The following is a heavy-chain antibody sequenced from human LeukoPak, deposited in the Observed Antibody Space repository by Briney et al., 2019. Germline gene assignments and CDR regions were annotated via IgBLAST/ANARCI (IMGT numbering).Heavy chain of an antibody. V-gene: IGHV3-21*01. CDR3: ARDDYSDSSGYYSPSAFDI. D-gene: IGHD3-22*01. Sequence: GGSLRLSCAASGFTFSSYSMNWVRQAPGKGLEWVSSISSSSSYIYYADSVKGRFTISRDNAKNSLYLQMNSLRAEDTAVYYCARDDYSDSSGYYSPSAFDIWGQGTMVTVSS. CDR2: ISSSSSYI. CDR1: GFTFSSYS. J-gene: IGHJ3*02.